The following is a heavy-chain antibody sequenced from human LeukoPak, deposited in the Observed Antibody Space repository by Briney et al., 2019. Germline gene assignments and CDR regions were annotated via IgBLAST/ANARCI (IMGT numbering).Heavy chain of an antibody. J-gene: IGHJ4*02. Sequence: GGSLRLSCAASGFTFDDYAMHWVRQAPGKGLEWVSGISWNSGSIGYADSVKGRFTISRDNAKNSLYLQMNSLRAEDTALYYCAKDKSPVITPYFDYWGQGTLVTVSS. CDR1: GFTFDDYA. V-gene: IGHV3-9*01. CDR3: AKDKSPVITPYFDY. CDR2: ISWNSGSI. D-gene: IGHD3-3*01.